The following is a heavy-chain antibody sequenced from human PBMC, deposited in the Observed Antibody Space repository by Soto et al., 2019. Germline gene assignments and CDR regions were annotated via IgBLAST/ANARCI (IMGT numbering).Heavy chain of an antibody. V-gene: IGHV3-23*01. CDR3: AKDPLTVTPYFDS. D-gene: IGHD4-17*01. Sequence: EVQVLESGGGLVQPGGSLRLSCAASGFTFSNYAMSWVRQAPGKGLEWVSTISGSGDNTDYVDSVKGRLTISRDNSKNTLDPQMTSLRAEEPSVYYCAKDPLTVTPYFDSWVEGTLGTVSS. CDR1: GFTFSNYA. J-gene: IGHJ4*02. CDR2: ISGSGDNT.